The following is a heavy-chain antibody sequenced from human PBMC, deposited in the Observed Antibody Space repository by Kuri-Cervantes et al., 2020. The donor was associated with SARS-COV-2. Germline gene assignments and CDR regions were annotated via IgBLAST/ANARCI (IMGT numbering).Heavy chain of an antibody. CDR1: GFIFSTYG. D-gene: IGHD4-17*01. CDR2: LSSSSYI. CDR3: ARVMYGDYPGHHDTFDV. V-gene: IGHV3-21*01. Sequence: GESLKISCAASGFIFSTYGMNWVRQAPGKGLEWVSSLSSSSYIYYADSVRGRFTISRDNARNSLHLQMNSLRVDDTAVYYCARVMYGDYPGHHDTFDVWGQGKMVTVSS. J-gene: IGHJ3*01.